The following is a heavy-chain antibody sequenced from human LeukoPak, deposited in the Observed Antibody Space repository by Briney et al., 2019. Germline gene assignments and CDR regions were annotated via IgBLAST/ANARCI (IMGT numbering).Heavy chain of an antibody. V-gene: IGHV1-69*13. D-gene: IGHD4-23*01. CDR2: IIPFLDTS. J-gene: IGHJ5*02. CDR1: GGTFINYA. Sequence: GASVKVSCKASGGTFINYAINWVRQAPGQGLEWMGGIIPFLDTSNYAQKFQGRVTITADESTSTAYMELSSLRSEDTAMYYCARRVTALGPWFDPWGQGTLVIVSS. CDR3: ARRVTALGPWFDP.